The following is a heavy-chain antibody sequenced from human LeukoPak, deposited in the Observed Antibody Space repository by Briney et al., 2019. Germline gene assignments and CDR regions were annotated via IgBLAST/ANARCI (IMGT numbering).Heavy chain of an antibody. V-gene: IGHV4-59*08. CDR1: GGSISSYY. Sequence: SETLSLTCTVSGGSISSYYWSWIRQPPGKGLEWIGYIYYSGSTNYNPSLKSRVTISVDTSKNQFSLRLSSVTAADTAVYYCARHILTGYYIGVPDAFDIWGQGTMVTVSS. CDR2: IYYSGST. D-gene: IGHD3-9*01. J-gene: IGHJ3*02. CDR3: ARHILTGYYIGVPDAFDI.